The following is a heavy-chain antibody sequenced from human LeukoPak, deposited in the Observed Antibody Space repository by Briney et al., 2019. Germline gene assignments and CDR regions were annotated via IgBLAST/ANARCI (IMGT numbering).Heavy chain of an antibody. CDR1: GGSFSGYY. CDR3: ARGRWFDP. V-gene: IGHV4-34*01. Sequence: SETLSLTCAVYGGSFSGYYWSWIRQPPGKGLEWIGEINHSGSTNYNPSLKSRVTISVDTSKNQFSLKLSSVTAADTAVYYCARGRWFDPWGQGTLVAVSS. CDR2: INHSGST. J-gene: IGHJ5*02.